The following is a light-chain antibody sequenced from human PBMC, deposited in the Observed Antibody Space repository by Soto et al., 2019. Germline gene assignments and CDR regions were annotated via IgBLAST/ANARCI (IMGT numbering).Light chain of an antibody. J-gene: IGKJ1*01. CDR3: QQYGSSSWP. CDR1: QSISSSY. Sequence: SVWKQSRGRLSLYPGKKATLSCRASQSISSSYLAWYQQRPGQAPRLLIYGASSRATGIPDRFSGSGSGTEFTLTISRLEPEDFAVYYCQQYGSSSWPFGQGTKVDIK. V-gene: IGKV3-20*01. CDR2: GAS.